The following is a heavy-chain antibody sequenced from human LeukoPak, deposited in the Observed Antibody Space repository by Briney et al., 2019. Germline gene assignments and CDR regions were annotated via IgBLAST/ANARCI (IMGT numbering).Heavy chain of an antibody. CDR3: ARAGIAAAARTGDWFDP. J-gene: IGHJ5*02. Sequence: SETLSLTCTVSGGSISSYYWSWIRQPPEKGLEWIGYIYYSGSTNYNPSLKSRVTISVDTSKNQFSLKLSSVTAADTAVYYCARAGIAAAARTGDWFDPWGQGTLVTVSS. CDR1: GGSISSYY. V-gene: IGHV4-59*01. CDR2: IYYSGST. D-gene: IGHD6-13*01.